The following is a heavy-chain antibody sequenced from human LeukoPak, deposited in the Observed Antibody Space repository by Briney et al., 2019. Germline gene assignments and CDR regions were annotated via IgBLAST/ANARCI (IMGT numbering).Heavy chain of an antibody. CDR1: GGSISSGGYY. V-gene: IGHV4-30-2*01. CDR2: IYHSGST. Sequence: NPSETLSLTCTVSGGSISSGGYYWSWIRQPPGKGLEWIGYIYHSGSTYYNPSLKSRVTISVDRSKNQFSLKLSSVTAADTAVYYCARRSGYIDPHFDYWGQGTLVTVSS. D-gene: IGHD3-3*01. CDR3: ARRSGYIDPHFDY. J-gene: IGHJ4*02.